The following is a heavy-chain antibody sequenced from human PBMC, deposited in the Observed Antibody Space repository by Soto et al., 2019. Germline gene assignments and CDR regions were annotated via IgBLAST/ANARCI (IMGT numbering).Heavy chain of an antibody. CDR1: GFTFSSYG. D-gene: IGHD5-18*01. CDR2: IWYDGSNK. Sequence: GGSLRLSCAASGFTFSSYGMHWVRQAPGKGLEWVAVIWYDGSNKYYADSVKGRFTISRDNSKNSLYLQMNSLRAEDTAVYYCARGGGYSYGFDYWGQGTLVTVSS. V-gene: IGHV3-33*01. CDR3: ARGGGYSYGFDY. J-gene: IGHJ4*02.